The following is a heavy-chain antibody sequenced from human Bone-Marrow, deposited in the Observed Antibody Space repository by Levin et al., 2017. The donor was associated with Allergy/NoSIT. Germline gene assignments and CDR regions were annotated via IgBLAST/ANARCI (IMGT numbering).Heavy chain of an antibody. CDR1: GFTFSSYG. J-gene: IGHJ4*02. V-gene: IGHV3-33*01. D-gene: IGHD3-16*02. CDR3: ARGDTPLGELSYYFDY. CDR2: IWYDGSNK. Sequence: GGSLRLSCAASGFTFSSYGMHWVRQAPGKGLEWVAVIWYDGSNKYYADSVKGRFTISRDNSKNTLYLQMNSLRAEDTAVYYCARGDTPLGELSYYFDYWGQGTLVTVSS.